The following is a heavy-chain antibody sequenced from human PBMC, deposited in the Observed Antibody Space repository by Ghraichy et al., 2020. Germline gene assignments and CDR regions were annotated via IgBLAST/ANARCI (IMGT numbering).Heavy chain of an antibody. CDR3: ARDRGRQLWFAPDAFDI. V-gene: IGHV3-7*01. D-gene: IGHD5-18*01. J-gene: IGHJ3*02. CDR2: IKQDGSEK. CDR1: GFTFSSYW. Sequence: GGSLRLSCAASGFTFSSYWMSWVRQAPGKGLEWVANIKQDGSEKYYVDSVKGRFTISRDNAKNSLYLQMNSLRAEDTAVYYCARDRGRQLWFAPDAFDIWGQGTMVTVSS.